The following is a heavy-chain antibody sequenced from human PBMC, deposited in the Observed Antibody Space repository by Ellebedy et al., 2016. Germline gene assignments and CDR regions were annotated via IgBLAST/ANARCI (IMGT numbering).Heavy chain of an antibody. J-gene: IGHJ6*02. Sequence: GESLKISCAASGFTLSSYSMNWVRQAPGKGLEWVSSISSTSSYIYYADSVKGRFTISRDNAKNSLYLQMNSLRAEDTAVYYCARKGRYFDRFEDYYYGMDVWGQGTTVTVSS. CDR3: ARKGRYFDRFEDYYYGMDV. D-gene: IGHD3-9*01. V-gene: IGHV3-21*01. CDR2: ISSTSSYI. CDR1: GFTLSSYS.